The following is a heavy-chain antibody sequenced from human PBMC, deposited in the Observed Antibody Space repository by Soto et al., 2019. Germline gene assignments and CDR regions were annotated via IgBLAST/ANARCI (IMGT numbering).Heavy chain of an antibody. CDR2: ISYGGTA. Sequence: QVQLQESGPGLVKTSETLSLTCTVSGGSVSSGPYHWNWVRQPPGKGLEWIGHISYGGTANYNPSLRGRVTMATDTSMNQFSLRLTSVTAADTAVYYCMRSHGAYWGQGALVTVSP. CDR3: MRSHGAY. CDR1: GGSVSSGPYH. V-gene: IGHV4-61*01. D-gene: IGHD2-8*01. J-gene: IGHJ4*02.